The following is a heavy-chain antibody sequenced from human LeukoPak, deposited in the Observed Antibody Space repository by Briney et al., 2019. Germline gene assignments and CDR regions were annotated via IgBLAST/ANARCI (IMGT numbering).Heavy chain of an antibody. D-gene: IGHD3-22*01. Sequence: SETLSLTCTVSGGSISSYYWSWIRQPAGKGLEWIGRIHTSGSTNYNPSLKSRVTMSVDTSTNQFSLKLSSVTAADTAVYYCARDTYYYDSSGYYAFDYWGQGTLVTVSS. V-gene: IGHV4-4*07. CDR1: GGSISSYY. CDR3: ARDTYYYDSSGYYAFDY. J-gene: IGHJ4*02. CDR2: IHTSGST.